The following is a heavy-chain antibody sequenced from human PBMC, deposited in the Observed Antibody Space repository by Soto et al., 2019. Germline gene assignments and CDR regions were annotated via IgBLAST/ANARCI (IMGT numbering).Heavy chain of an antibody. V-gene: IGHV4-34*01. J-gene: IGHJ4*02. CDR3: ARGPRF. Sequence: SETLSLTCAVYGGSFSGYYWSWIRQPPGKGLEWIGEINHSGSTNYNPSLKSRVTISVDTSKNQFSLKLSSVTAADTAVYYCARGPRFWGQGTLVTVSS. CDR2: INHSGST. CDR1: GGSFSGYY.